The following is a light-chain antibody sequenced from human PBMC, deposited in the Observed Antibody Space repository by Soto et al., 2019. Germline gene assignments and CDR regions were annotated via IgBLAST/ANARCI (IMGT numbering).Light chain of an antibody. CDR2: EGG. Sequence: QSALTQPASVSGSPGQSITISCTGTSSDVGSYNLVSWYQQHPGKAPKLLIYEGGKRPSGVSNRFSGSKSGNTASPTISGLQTEDEADYHCCSYAGSTTYVVFGGGTKLTVL. CDR1: SSDVGSYNL. V-gene: IGLV2-23*01. CDR3: CSYAGSTTYVV. J-gene: IGLJ2*01.